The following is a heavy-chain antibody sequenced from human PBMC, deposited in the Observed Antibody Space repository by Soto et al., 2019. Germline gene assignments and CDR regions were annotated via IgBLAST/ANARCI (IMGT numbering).Heavy chain of an antibody. Sequence: SETLSLTCTVSGGSISGYYWSWIRQPPGKGLEWIGYIYYSGSTNYSPSLKSRLTISIDTSKNQFSLRLNSLTAADTAVYYCARALPMVRGLLPYYFDNWGQGIMVTVSS. CDR1: GGSISGYY. J-gene: IGHJ4*02. D-gene: IGHD3-10*01. CDR2: IYYSGST. CDR3: ARALPMVRGLLPYYFDN. V-gene: IGHV4-59*01.